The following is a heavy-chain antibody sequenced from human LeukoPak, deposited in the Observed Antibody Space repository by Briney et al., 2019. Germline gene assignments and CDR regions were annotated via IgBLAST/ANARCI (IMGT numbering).Heavy chain of an antibody. CDR1: GFTFSSYG. CDR3: ARALSVATEPPYYYYGMDV. J-gene: IGHJ6*02. CDR2: IWYDGSNK. V-gene: IGHV3-33*01. Sequence: PGRSLRLSCAASGFTFSSYGMDWVRQAPGKGLEWVAVIWYDGSNKYYADSVKGRFTISRDNSKNTLYLQMNSLRAEDTAVYYCARALSVATEPPYYYYGMDVWGQGTTVTVSS. D-gene: IGHD5-12*01.